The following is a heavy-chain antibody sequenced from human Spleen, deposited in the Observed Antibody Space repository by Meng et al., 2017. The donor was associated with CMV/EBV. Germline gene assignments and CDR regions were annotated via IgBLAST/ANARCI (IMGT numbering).Heavy chain of an antibody. CDR1: GFTFSSYG. CDR2: ILYDGSSR. Sequence: GFTFSSYGMHWVRQAPGKGLEWVAVILYDGSSRYYADSLKDRFTISRDNSKNTLYLQMNSLRAEDTAVYYCAKDHDPTVTPKYYFDYWGQGTLVTVSS. D-gene: IGHD4-17*01. V-gene: IGHV3-30*18. CDR3: AKDHDPTVTPKYYFDY. J-gene: IGHJ4*02.